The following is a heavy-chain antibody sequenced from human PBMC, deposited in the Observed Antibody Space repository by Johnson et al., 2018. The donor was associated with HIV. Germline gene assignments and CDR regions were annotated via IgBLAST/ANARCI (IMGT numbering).Heavy chain of an antibody. D-gene: IGHD1-20*01. J-gene: IGHJ3*02. CDR1: GFTVSSNY. CDR3: ARAPQKYNWGYMMAFDI. CDR2: IYSGGNS. Sequence: EVQLMESGGGLIQPGGSLRLSCAASGFTVSSNYMSWVRQAPGMGLEWVSVIYSGGNSYYADSVQGRFTISRDNSKNTLFLQMNSLRAGDTAVYYCARAPQKYNWGYMMAFDIWGQGTMVTVSS. V-gene: IGHV3-53*01.